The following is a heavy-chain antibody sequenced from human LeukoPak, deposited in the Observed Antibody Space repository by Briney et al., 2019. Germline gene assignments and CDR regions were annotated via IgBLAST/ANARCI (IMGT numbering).Heavy chain of an antibody. J-gene: IGHJ4*02. V-gene: IGHV3-23*01. CDR2: ISGSGVTT. CDR3: AEQVSDYDSSTYYYY. Sequence: GRSLRPSYPASGFTFTTYAMGWVSQPPGGGMELVSFISGSGVTTYYADSVKGRFIISRDNSKNTLYLQMNSLRAEDTAVYYCAEQVSDYDSSTYYYYWGQGALVTVSS. D-gene: IGHD3-22*01. CDR1: GFTFTTYA.